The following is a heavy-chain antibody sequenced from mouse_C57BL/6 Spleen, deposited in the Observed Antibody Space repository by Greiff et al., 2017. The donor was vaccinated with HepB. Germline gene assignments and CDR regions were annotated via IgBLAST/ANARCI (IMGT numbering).Heavy chain of an antibody. D-gene: IGHD2-5*01. Sequence: EVQLQQSGPELVKPGASVKISCKASGYTFTDYYMNWVKQSHGKSLEWIGDINPNNGGTSYNQKFKGKATLTVDKSSSTAYMELRSLTSEDSAVYYCASYSNYAHWYFDVWGTGTTVTVSS. CDR2: INPNNGGT. CDR1: GYTFTDYY. J-gene: IGHJ1*03. CDR3: ASYSNYAHWYFDV. V-gene: IGHV1-26*01.